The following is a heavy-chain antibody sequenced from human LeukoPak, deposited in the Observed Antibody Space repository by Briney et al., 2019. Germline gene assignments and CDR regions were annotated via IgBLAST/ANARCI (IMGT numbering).Heavy chain of an antibody. CDR3: ARVGSSGDADFDY. Sequence: ASVKVSCKASGYTFTTYGISWVRQAPGQGLEWMGWINPYNGDTNYAQKLQGRVTMTTDTSTSTAYMELRSLRSDDTAVYYCARVGSSGDADFDYWGQGTLVTVSS. J-gene: IGHJ4*02. D-gene: IGHD6-19*01. CDR2: INPYNGDT. CDR1: GYTFTTYG. V-gene: IGHV1-18*01.